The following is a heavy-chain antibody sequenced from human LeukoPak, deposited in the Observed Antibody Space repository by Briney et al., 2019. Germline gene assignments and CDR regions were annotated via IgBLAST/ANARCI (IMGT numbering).Heavy chain of an antibody. CDR3: AKDNWDYVGPNWFDP. V-gene: IGHV3-30*18. CDR2: ISYDGSAQ. J-gene: IGHJ5*02. Sequence: PGRSLRLSCAASGFSFSTYGMHWVRQAPGKGLEWVAVISYDGSAQYYVDSVKGRFTISRDNSKNTLYLQMNSLRAEDAAVCYCAKDNWDYVGPNWFDPWGQGTLVTVSS. CDR1: GFSFSTYG. D-gene: IGHD1-7*01.